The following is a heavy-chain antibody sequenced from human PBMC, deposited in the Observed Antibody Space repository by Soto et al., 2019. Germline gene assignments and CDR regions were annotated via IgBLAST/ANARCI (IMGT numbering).Heavy chain of an antibody. J-gene: IGHJ6*02. CDR1: GYSFTSYW. CDR2: IDPSDSYT. Sequence: GASLKISCKGSGYSFTSYWISWVRQMPGKGLEWMGRIDPSDSYTNYSPSFQGHVTISADKSISIAYLQWSSLKASDTAMYYCARQGELLNGMDVWGQGTTVTVSS. D-gene: IGHD1-26*01. CDR3: ARQGELLNGMDV. V-gene: IGHV5-10-1*01.